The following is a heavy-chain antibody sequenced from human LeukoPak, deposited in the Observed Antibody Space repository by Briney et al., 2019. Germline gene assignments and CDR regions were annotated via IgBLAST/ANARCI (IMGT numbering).Heavy chain of an antibody. V-gene: IGHV1-8*01. CDR1: GYTFTSYD. Sequence: ASVKVSCKASGYTFTSYDINWVRQAPGQGLEGMGCMNPNSGNTCYAQKFQGRVTITRNTAISTPYMELSSLRSEDTAVYYCARGHPGNWLRRGPPRCWLYPWGQGTLVTVSS. D-gene: IGHD5-12*01. CDR2: MNPNSGNT. CDR3: ARGHPGNWLRRGPPRCWLYP. J-gene: IGHJ5*02.